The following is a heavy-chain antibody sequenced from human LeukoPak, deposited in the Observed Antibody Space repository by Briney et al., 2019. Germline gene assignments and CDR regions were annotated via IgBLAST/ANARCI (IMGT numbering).Heavy chain of an antibody. CDR2: IYYSGST. CDR3: ARQPYSGYDEGYYFDY. D-gene: IGHD5-12*01. V-gene: IGHV4-39*01. Sequence: PSETLSLTCTVFGGSISSSNYYWAWFRQPPGKGLEWIGSIYYSGSTYYNPSLKSRVTISVDTSKNQFSLRLSSVTAADTAVYYCARQPYSGYDEGYYFDYWGQGTLVTVSS. CDR1: GGSISSSNYY. J-gene: IGHJ4*02.